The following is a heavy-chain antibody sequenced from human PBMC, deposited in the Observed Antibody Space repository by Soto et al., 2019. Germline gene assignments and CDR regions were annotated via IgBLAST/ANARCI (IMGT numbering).Heavy chain of an antibody. V-gene: IGHV5-10-1*01. J-gene: IGHJ3*02. Sequence: PGESLKISCKGSGYRFTSYWISWVRQMPGKGLEWMGRIDPSDSYTNYSPSFQGHVTISADKSISTAYLQWSSLKASDTAMYYCATSTYDILTGSLGGAFDIWGQGTMVTV. D-gene: IGHD3-9*01. CDR2: IDPSDSYT. CDR3: ATSTYDILTGSLGGAFDI. CDR1: GYRFTSYW.